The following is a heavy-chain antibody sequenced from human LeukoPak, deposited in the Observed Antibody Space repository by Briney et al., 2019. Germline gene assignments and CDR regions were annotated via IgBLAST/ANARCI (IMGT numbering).Heavy chain of an antibody. CDR3: ARSQWLDPHFDY. Sequence: ASVKVSCKASGYTFTSYGISWVRQAPGQGLEWMGWISTYNANTNYAQKLQGRVTMTTDTSTSTAYMELSTLRSDDTAVYYCARSQWLDPHFDYWGQGTLVTVSS. D-gene: IGHD6-19*01. CDR2: ISTYNANT. J-gene: IGHJ4*02. CDR1: GYTFTSYG. V-gene: IGHV1-18*01.